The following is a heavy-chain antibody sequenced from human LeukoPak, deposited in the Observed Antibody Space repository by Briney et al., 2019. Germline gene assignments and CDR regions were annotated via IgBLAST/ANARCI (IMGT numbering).Heavy chain of an antibody. V-gene: IGHV3-21*01. Sequence: PGGSLRLSCAASGFTFSSYSMNWVRQAPGKGREWVSSISSSSSHIYYADSVKGRFTISRDNAKNSLYLQMNSLRAEDTAVYYCARDLETDIVVVPAAPMGTTGWGQGTLVTVSS. CDR2: ISSSSSHI. CDR3: ARDLETDIVVVPAAPMGTTG. D-gene: IGHD2-2*01. J-gene: IGHJ4*02. CDR1: GFTFSSYS.